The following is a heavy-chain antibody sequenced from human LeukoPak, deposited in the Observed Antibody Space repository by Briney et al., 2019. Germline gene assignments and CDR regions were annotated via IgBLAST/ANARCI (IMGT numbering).Heavy chain of an antibody. CDR2: INWHGDNT. Sequence: PGGSLRLSCEAPGFTFDDYGMSWVRQAPGKGLEWVPGINWHGDNTGYADSVKGRFTISRDNARNSLYLQMNSLRAEDTALYYCVRDFFYYDSSGYLIWGQGTLVTVSS. J-gene: IGHJ4*02. CDR3: VRDFFYYDSSGYLI. V-gene: IGHV3-20*04. D-gene: IGHD3-22*01. CDR1: GFTFDDYG.